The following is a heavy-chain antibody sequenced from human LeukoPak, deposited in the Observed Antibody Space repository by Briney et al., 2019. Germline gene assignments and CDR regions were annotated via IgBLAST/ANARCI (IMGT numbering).Heavy chain of an antibody. Sequence: ASVKVSCTASGYTFNTYAISWVRQAPGQGLEWMGWISAYNGNTNYAQKFQGRVTVTTDTSTSTAYMELRSLGSDDTAVYYCARASSNYYVHFFDNWGQGTLVTVSS. CDR2: ISAYNGNT. D-gene: IGHD3-22*01. CDR3: ARASSNYYVHFFDN. J-gene: IGHJ4*02. CDR1: GYTFNTYA. V-gene: IGHV1-18*01.